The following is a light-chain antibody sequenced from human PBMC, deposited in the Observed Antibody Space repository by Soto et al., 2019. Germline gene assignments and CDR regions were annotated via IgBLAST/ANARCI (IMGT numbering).Light chain of an antibody. Sequence: EIVLPQSPATLSLSPGERATLSCRASQSVSSYLAWYQQKPGQAPRLLIYDASNRATGIPARFSGSGSGTGFTLTISSLEPEDFAVYYCQQRSNWPPEITFGQGTRLEIK. CDR3: QQRSNWPPEIT. J-gene: IGKJ5*01. CDR2: DAS. V-gene: IGKV3-11*01. CDR1: QSVSSY.